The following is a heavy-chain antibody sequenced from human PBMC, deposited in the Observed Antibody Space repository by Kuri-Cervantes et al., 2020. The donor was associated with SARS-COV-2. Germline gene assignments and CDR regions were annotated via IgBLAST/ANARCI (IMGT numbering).Heavy chain of an antibody. J-gene: IGHJ4*02. D-gene: IGHD3-10*01. CDR1: GGSISSGSYY. V-gene: IGHV4-61*02. CDR2: IYTSGST. CDR3: ARGGRTRNSYYFDY. Sequence: SETLSLTCTVSGGSISSGSYYWSWIRQPAGKGLEWIGRIYTSGSTNYNPSLKSRVTISVDTSKNQFSLKLSSVTAADTAVYYWARGGRTRNSYYFDYWGQGTLVTVSS.